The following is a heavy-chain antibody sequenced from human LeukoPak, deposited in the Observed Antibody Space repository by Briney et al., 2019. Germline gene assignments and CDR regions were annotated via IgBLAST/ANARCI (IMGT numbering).Heavy chain of an antibody. CDR3: AKDAWIQLWSNPFDY. CDR1: GFTFSSYA. Sequence: GGSLRLSCAASGFTFSSYAMHWVRQAPGKGLEWVAVISYDGSNKYYADSVKGRFTISRDNSKNTLYLQMNSLRAEDTAVYYCAKDAWIQLWSNPFDYWGQGTLVTISS. J-gene: IGHJ4*02. V-gene: IGHV3-30-3*01. CDR2: ISYDGSNK. D-gene: IGHD5-18*01.